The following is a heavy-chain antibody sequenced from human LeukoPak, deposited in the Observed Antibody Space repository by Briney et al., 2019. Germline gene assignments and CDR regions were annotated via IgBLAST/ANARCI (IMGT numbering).Heavy chain of an antibody. CDR3: ATSRFGVLNDYMDV. Sequence: ASVKVSCKASGGTFSSYAISWVRQALGQGLEWMGRIIPIFGTANYAQKFQGRVTITTDESTSTAYMELSSLRSEDTAVYYCATSRFGVLNDYMDVWGKGTTVTVSS. J-gene: IGHJ6*03. V-gene: IGHV1-69*05. CDR2: IIPIFGTA. CDR1: GGTFSSYA. D-gene: IGHD3-10*01.